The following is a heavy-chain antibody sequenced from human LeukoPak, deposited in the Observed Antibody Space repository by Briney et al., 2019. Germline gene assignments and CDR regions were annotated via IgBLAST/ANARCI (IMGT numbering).Heavy chain of an antibody. CDR3: AKDLSDYYRGGDI. V-gene: IGHV3-23*01. CDR2: ISGSGGST. D-gene: IGHD3-10*01. J-gene: IGHJ3*02. Sequence: GGSLRLSCAASGFTFSSYAMSWVRQAPGKGLEWISAISGSGGSTYYADSVKGRFTISRDNSKNTLYLQMNSLRAEDTAVYYCAKDLSDYYRGGDIWGQGTMVTVSS. CDR1: GFTFSSYA.